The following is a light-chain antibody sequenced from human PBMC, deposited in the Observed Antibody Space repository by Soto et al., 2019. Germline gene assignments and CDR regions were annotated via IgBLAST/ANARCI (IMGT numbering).Light chain of an antibody. Sequence: QSVLTQPPSVSGAPGQRVTISCTGSSINIGAGYNVHWYQQLPGTAPKLLIYGNSNRPSGVPDRFSGSKSGTSASLAITGLQAEDEADYSCQSYDSSLSGWVFGGGTKLTVL. CDR1: SINIGAGYN. CDR2: GNS. V-gene: IGLV1-40*01. J-gene: IGLJ3*02. CDR3: QSYDSSLSGWV.